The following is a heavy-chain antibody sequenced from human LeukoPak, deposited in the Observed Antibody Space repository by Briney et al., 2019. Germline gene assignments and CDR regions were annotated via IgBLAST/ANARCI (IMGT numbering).Heavy chain of an antibody. Sequence: GASVKVSCKASGGTFSSYAISWARQAPGQGLQWMGWITTKNGYTRYAQKVQGRVTMTTDTSTNTAYMELRSLRYDDTAVYYCARDGGTQVYGSGSSWWPPNDYWGQGTLVTVSS. D-gene: IGHD3-10*01. V-gene: IGHV1-18*01. CDR3: ARDGGTQVYGSGSSWWPPNDY. CDR2: ITTKNGYT. J-gene: IGHJ4*02. CDR1: GGTFSSYA.